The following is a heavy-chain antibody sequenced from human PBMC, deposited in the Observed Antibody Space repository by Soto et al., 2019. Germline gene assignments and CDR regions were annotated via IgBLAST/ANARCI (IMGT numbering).Heavy chain of an antibody. CDR2: INPSGGST. CDR3: ARVAGDYPGSYYFDY. J-gene: IGHJ4*02. V-gene: IGHV1-46*01. Sequence: GASVKVSCKASGYTFTGYYMHWVRQAPGQGLEWMGWINPSGGSTSYAQKFQGRVTMTRDTSTSTVYMELSSLRSEDTAVYYCARVAGDYPGSYYFDYWGQGTLVTVSS. D-gene: IGHD4-17*01. CDR1: GYTFTGYY.